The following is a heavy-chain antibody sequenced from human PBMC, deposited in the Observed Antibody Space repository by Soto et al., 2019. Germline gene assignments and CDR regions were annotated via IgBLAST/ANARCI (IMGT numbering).Heavy chain of an antibody. V-gene: IGHV1-69*13. D-gene: IGHD2-21*02. J-gene: IGHJ4*02. Sequence: ASVKVSCKASGGTFSSYAISWVRQAPGQGLEWMGGIIPIFGTANYAQKFQGRVTITADESTSTAYMELSSLRSEDTAVYYCARGEGGLLRFDYWGQGTLVTVSS. CDR3: ARGEGGLLRFDY. CDR2: IIPIFGTA. CDR1: GGTFSSYA.